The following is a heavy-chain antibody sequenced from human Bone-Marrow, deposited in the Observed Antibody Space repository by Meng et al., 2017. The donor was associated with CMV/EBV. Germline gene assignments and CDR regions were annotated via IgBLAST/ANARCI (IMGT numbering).Heavy chain of an antibody. CDR1: GFTFSSYE. J-gene: IGHJ5*02. Sequence: GESLKISCAASGFTFSSYEMNWVRQAPGKGLEWVSYISSSGSTIYYADSVKGRFTISRDNAKNSLYLQMNSLRAEDTAVYYCARGLWFGENVDWFDPWGQGTLVTVSS. V-gene: IGHV3-48*03. D-gene: IGHD3-10*01. CDR3: ARGLWFGENVDWFDP. CDR2: ISSSGSTI.